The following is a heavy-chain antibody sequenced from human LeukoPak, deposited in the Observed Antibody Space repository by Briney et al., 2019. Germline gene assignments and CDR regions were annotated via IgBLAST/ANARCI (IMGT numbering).Heavy chain of an antibody. CDR2: ISYDGSNK. J-gene: IGHJ4*02. V-gene: IGHV3-30*18. CDR3: AKDTYDY. CDR1: GFTFSSYG. Sequence: PGRSLRLSCAASGFTFSSYGMHWVRQAPGKGLEWVAVISYDGSNKYYADSVKGQFTISRDNSKTTLYLQMNSLRAEDTAVYYCAKDTYDYGGQGTLVTVSS.